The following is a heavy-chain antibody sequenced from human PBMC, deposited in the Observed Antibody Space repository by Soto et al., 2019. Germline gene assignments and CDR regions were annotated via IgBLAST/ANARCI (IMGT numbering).Heavy chain of an antibody. CDR2: IYPGDSDT. D-gene: IGHD3-10*01. V-gene: IGHV5-51*03. CDR3: ALLRSSGSFPGAFDI. J-gene: IGHJ3*02. CDR1: GYSFTSYW. Sequence: EVQLVQSGAEVKKPGESLKISCKGSGYSFTSYWIGWVRQMPGKGLEWMGIIYPGDSDTRYSPSFQGQVTISADKSISTASLQWSRLKASDTAMYYCALLRSSGSFPGAFDIWGQGTMVTVSS.